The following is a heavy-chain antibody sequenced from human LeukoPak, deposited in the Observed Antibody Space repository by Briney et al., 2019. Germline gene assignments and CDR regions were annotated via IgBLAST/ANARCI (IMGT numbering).Heavy chain of an antibody. CDR3: ARPYYDIWSAYVY. CDR2: ISNGGGST. D-gene: IGHD3-3*01. Sequence: GGSLRLSCAASGFTFSSYAMHWVRQAPGKGLEYVSAISNGGGSTHYANSVKGRFTISRDNSKNTLCLQMGSPRAEDMAVYYCARPYYDIWSAYVYWGQGTLVTVSS. V-gene: IGHV3-64*01. J-gene: IGHJ4*02. CDR1: GFTFSSYA.